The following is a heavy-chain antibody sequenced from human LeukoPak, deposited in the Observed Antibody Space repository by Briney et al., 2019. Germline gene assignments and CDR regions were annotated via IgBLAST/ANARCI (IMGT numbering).Heavy chain of an antibody. CDR3: ARDRAWNYFDY. V-gene: IGHV3-30*03. CDR2: ISNDGSRK. J-gene: IGHJ4*02. Sequence: GALRLSCAPSGFTFSRHGMHWVRQAPGKGLEWAAIISNDGSRKYYAHSVEGRFTISRDNSKNTLYLQMDSLRAEDTAVYYCARDRAWNYFDYWGQGTLVTVSS. D-gene: IGHD3-3*01. CDR1: GFTFSRHG.